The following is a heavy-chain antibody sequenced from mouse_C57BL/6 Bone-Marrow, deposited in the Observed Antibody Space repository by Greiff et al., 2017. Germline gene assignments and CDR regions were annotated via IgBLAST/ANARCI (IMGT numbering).Heavy chain of an antibody. Sequence: QVQLQQSGPGLVQPSQSLSITCTVSGFSLTSYGVHWVRQSPGKGLEWLGVIWRGGSTDYNAAFMSRLSITKDNSKSQVFFKMTSLQADDTAIYYCAKWGIFDGYYDYYAMDYWGQGTSVTVSS. CDR3: AKWGIFDGYYDYYAMDY. CDR2: IWRGGST. D-gene: IGHD2-3*01. J-gene: IGHJ4*01. V-gene: IGHV2-5*01. CDR1: GFSLTSYG.